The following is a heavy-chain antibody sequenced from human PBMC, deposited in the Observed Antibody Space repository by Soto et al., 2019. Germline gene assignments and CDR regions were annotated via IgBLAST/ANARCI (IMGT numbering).Heavy chain of an antibody. CDR1: GGTFSSYA. J-gene: IGHJ6*02. CDR3: ARDADSKSEEYSSAQGGMDV. V-gene: IGHV1-69*13. D-gene: IGHD6-6*01. Sequence: VASVKVSCKASGGTFSSYAISWVRQAPGQGLEWMGGIIPIFGTANYAQKFQGRVTITADESTSTAYMELSSLRSEDTAVYYCARDADSKSEEYSSAQGGMDVWGQGTTVTVSS. CDR2: IIPIFGTA.